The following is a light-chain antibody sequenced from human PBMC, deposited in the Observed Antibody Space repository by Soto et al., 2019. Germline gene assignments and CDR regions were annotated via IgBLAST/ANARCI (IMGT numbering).Light chain of an antibody. V-gene: IGKV3-15*01. CDR1: QSVSSN. Sequence: EIVMTQSPATLSVSPGERATLSCRASQSVSSNLAWYQQKPGQAPRLLIYGASTRATGIPARFSGSGSGTAFTLTISSLQSEDFAAYYCQQYNNWPFTFGPGTKVDIK. CDR2: GAS. CDR3: QQYNNWPFT. J-gene: IGKJ3*01.